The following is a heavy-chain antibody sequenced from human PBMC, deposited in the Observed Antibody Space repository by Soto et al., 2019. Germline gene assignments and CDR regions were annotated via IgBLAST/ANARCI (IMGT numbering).Heavy chain of an antibody. Sequence: SETLSLTCSVSGDSINSDKYYWGWIRQPPGKGLEWIGSIYYRGNTYYNPSLQTRVTISVDKSKNQFSLKLSSVTAADTAVYYCARASIIVVVTQGWFDPWGQGTLVTVSS. CDR3: ARASIIVVVTQGWFDP. CDR1: GDSINSDKYY. V-gene: IGHV4-39*07. CDR2: IYYRGNT. J-gene: IGHJ5*02. D-gene: IGHD3-22*01.